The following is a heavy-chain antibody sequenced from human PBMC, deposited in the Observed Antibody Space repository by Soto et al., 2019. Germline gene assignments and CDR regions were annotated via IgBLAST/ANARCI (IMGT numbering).Heavy chain of an antibody. D-gene: IGHD6-13*01. CDR1: GCTFSNYA. Sequence: SVKVSCKASGCTFSNYAFTWVRQAPGEGLEWMGEIIPFSDTTNHAQHLQGRVTITADELTDTVYMELSSLRSDDTAVYYCARQGGRAAAGAYYYYGLDAWGQGTTVTVSS. CDR3: ARQGGRAAAGAYYYYGLDA. J-gene: IGHJ6*02. V-gene: IGHV1-69*13. CDR2: IIPFSDTT.